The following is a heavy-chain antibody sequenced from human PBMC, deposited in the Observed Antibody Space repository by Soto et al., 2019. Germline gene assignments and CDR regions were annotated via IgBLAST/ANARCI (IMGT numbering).Heavy chain of an antibody. CDR2: IYYSGNT. CDR1: GGSISSYY. D-gene: IGHD4-17*01. CDR3: VTLINGDFFDY. V-gene: IGHV4-59*01. J-gene: IGHJ4*02. Sequence: ETLSLTCTFSGGSISSYYWSLIRLPPGKGLEWIGYIYYSGNTNYNPSLKSRVTISVDTSKNQFSLKLSSVTAADTAVYYCVTLINGDFFDYWGQGTLVTVSS.